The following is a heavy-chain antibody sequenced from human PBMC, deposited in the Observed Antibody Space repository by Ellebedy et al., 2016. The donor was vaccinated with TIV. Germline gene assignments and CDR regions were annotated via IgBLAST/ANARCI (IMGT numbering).Heavy chain of an antibody. CDR1: GYTFTIYG. V-gene: IGHV1-18*01. Sequence: AASVKVSCKASGYTFTIYGISWVRQAPGQGLEWMGWISPYNGKTNYAQKFQGRVTITADKSTSTAYMELSSLRSEDTAVYYCAADYGDYVAEDWGQGTLITVSS. D-gene: IGHD4-17*01. J-gene: IGHJ4*02. CDR2: ISPYNGKT. CDR3: AADYGDYVAED.